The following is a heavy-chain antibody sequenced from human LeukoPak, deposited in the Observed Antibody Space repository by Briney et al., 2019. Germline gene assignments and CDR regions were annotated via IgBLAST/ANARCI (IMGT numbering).Heavy chain of an antibody. J-gene: IGHJ4*02. D-gene: IGHD2-21*02. V-gene: IGHV4-39*01. CDR3: ARRPGGDRYYFHY. CDR2: IDYSGST. Sequence: SETLSLTCTVSGGSVSSTNSYWGWIRQPPGKGLDWIANIDYSGSTWYNPSLRGRVTISIDTSKNQFSLKVRSVTAADTAVYYCARRPGGDRYYFHYWGQGILVTVSS. CDR1: GGSVSSTNSY.